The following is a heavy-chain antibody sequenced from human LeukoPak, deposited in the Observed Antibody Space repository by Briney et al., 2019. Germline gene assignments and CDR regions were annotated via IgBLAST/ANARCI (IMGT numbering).Heavy chain of an antibody. Sequence: ASVKASCKASGYTFTSYAMHWVRQAPGQRLEWMGWINAGNGNTKYSQKFQGRVTITRDTSASTAYMELSSLRSEDTAVYYCARDRLRGALDDAFDIWGQGTMVTVSS. CDR3: ARDRLRGALDDAFDI. CDR1: GYTFTSYA. CDR2: INAGNGNT. J-gene: IGHJ3*02. D-gene: IGHD1-26*01. V-gene: IGHV1-3*01.